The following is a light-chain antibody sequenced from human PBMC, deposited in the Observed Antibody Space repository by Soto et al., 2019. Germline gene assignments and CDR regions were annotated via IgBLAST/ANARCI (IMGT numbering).Light chain of an antibody. CDR3: QVWDRSSDHYL. CDR2: DDR. V-gene: IGLV3-21*02. CDR1: NIGSKS. J-gene: IGLJ1*01. Sequence: SYELTQPPSVSVAPGQTVRVTCGAKNIGSKSVHWYQQRSGQAPVLVVYDDRDRPSGVPERFSGSNSGNTATLTISRVEDGDEADYHCQVWDRSSDHYLFGTGTKLTVL.